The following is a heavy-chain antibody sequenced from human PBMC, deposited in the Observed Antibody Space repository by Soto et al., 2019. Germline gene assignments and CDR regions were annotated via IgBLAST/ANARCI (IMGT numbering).Heavy chain of an antibody. J-gene: IGHJ4*02. CDR3: ARGEVVALGY. D-gene: IGHD2-15*01. V-gene: IGHV4-30-2*01. CDR2: IYHSGST. CDR1: GGSISSGGYS. Sequence: SETLSLTCAVSGGSISSGGYSWSWIRQPPGKGLEWIGYIYHSGSTYYNPSLKSRVTILVDRSKNQFSLKLSSVTVADTAVYYCARGEVVALGYWGQGTLVTVSS.